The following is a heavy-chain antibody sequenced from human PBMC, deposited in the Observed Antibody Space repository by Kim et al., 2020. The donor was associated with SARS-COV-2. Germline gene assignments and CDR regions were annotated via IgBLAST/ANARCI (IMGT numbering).Heavy chain of an antibody. CDR1: GGSISSGSYY. Sequence: SETQSLTCTVSGGSISSGSYYWSWIRQPAGKGLEWIGRIYTSGSTNYNPSLKSRVTISVDTSKNQFSLKLSSVTAADMAVYYCAWSRLLWFWEPLGVSDPYDYYGMDVWGQGTTVNVSS. J-gene: IGHJ6*02. D-gene: IGHD3-10*01. CDR2: IYTSGST. V-gene: IGHV4-61*02. CDR3: AWSRLLWFWEPLGVSDPYDYYGMDV.